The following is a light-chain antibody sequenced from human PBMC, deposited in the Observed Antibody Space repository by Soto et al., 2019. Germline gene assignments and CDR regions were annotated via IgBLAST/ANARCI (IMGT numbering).Light chain of an antibody. J-gene: IGKJ1*01. Sequence: DIKMTQSPSSLSASVGDTVTITCRASQSISNYLNWYQQKPGKAPNLLIYAASSLQSGVPSRFSGSGSGTDFTLTISHPHPADFATYYCQQTSISPHTFGQGTKVDIK. V-gene: IGKV1-39*01. CDR2: AAS. CDR3: QQTSISPHT. CDR1: QSISNY.